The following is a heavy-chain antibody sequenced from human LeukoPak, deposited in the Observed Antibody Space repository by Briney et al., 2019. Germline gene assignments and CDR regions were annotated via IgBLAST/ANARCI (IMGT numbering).Heavy chain of an antibody. D-gene: IGHD6-6*01. J-gene: IGHJ4*02. CDR3: ARERGYIAARLLYFDY. Sequence: SCKASGYTFTSYAMHWVRQAPGKGLEWVAVISYDGSNKYYADSVKGRFTISRDNSKNTLYLQMNSLRAEDTAVYYCARERGYIAARLLYFDYWGQGTLVTVSS. V-gene: IGHV3-30-3*01. CDR2: ISYDGSNK. CDR1: GYTFTSYA.